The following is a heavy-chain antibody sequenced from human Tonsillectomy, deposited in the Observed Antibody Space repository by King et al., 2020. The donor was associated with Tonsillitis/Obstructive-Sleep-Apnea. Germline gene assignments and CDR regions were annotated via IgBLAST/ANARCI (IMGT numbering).Heavy chain of an antibody. CDR3: ASRALY. Sequence: VQLVESGGGVVQPGRSLRLSCAASGFTFSSYGMHWVRQAPGKGLEWVAVISYDGINKYYADSVKGRFTISRDNSKNTLYLQMNSLRAEDTAVYYCASRALYWGQGTLVTVSS. CDR1: GFTFSSYG. J-gene: IGHJ4*02. CDR2: ISYDGINK. V-gene: IGHV3-30*03.